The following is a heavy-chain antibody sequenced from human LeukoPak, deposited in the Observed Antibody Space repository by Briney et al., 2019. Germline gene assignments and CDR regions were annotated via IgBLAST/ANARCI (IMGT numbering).Heavy chain of an antibody. D-gene: IGHD2-15*01. J-gene: IGHJ4*02. CDR3: ARDSGCSGGSCYSVIPFDY. CDR2: IYYSGST. V-gene: IGHV4-30-4*08. CDR1: GGSISSGDYY. Sequence: SETLSLTCTVSGGSISSGDYYWSWIRQPPGKGLEWIGYIYYSGSTSYNPSLKSRVTILVDKSKNQFSLKLSSVTAADTAVYYCARDSGCSGGSCYSVIPFDYWGQGTLVTVSS.